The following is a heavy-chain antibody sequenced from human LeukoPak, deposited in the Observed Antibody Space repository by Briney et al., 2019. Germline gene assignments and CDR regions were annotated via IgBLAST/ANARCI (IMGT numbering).Heavy chain of an antibody. CDR1: GGPISSYY. D-gene: IGHD6-19*01. Sequence: SETLSLTCTVSGGPISSYYWSWIRQPPGKGLEWIGYIYYSGSTYYNPSLKSRVSISVETSKNQVSLRLSSVTAADTAVYYCARQGAGGRAFDIWGQGTMVTVSS. CDR2: IYYSGST. J-gene: IGHJ3*02. V-gene: IGHV4-59*04. CDR3: ARQGAGGRAFDI.